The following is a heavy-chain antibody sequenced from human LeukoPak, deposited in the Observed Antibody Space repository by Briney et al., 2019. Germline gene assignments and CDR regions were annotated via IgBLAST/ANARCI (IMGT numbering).Heavy chain of an antibody. J-gene: IGHJ4*02. CDR2: INPNNGGT. V-gene: IGHV1-2*02. CDR3: ARGSSSWYVGPPLDY. D-gene: IGHD6-13*01. CDR1: GYIFTRHA. Sequence: ASVKVSCKASGYIFTRHAINWIRQAPGQGLEWMEWINPNNGGTNYAQKFQGRVTMTRGTSISTAYMELSRLTSDDTAVYYCARGSSSWYVGPPLDYWGQGTLVTVSS.